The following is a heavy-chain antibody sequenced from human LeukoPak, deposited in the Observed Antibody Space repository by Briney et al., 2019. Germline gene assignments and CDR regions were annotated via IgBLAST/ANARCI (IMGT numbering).Heavy chain of an antibody. Sequence: GGSLKLSCAASGFSISTYDMHWVRQATGKGLEWVSDIGPAGDTYYPGSVQGRFTISRENAKNSLYLQMTNLRDGDTAVYYCARESNSSTLSGWYFDLWGRGTLVTVSS. D-gene: IGHD2-2*01. J-gene: IGHJ2*01. CDR3: ARESNSSTLSGWYFDL. CDR2: IGPAGDT. CDR1: GFSISTYD. V-gene: IGHV3-13*01.